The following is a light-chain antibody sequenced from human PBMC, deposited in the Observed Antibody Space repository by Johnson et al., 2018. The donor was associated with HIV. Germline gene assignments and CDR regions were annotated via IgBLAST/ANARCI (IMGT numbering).Light chain of an antibody. CDR2: DNN. J-gene: IGLJ1*01. CDR1: SSNIGNNY. CDR3: GTWDTSLGAQYV. Sequence: QSVLTQPPSVSAAPGQKVTISCSGSSSNIGNNYVSWYQQLPGTAPKLLIYDNNKRPSGIPDRFSGSKSGTSATLGITGLQTGDEADYYCGTWDTSLGAQYVFGSG. V-gene: IGLV1-51*01.